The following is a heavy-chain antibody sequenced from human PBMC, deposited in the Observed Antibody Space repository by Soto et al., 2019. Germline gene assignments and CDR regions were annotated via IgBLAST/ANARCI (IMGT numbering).Heavy chain of an antibody. D-gene: IGHD3-9*01. CDR3: ADSRGEYYDILTGYYTRDYYGMDV. CDR1: GGTFSSYT. CDR2: IIPILGIA. J-gene: IGHJ6*02. Sequence: GASVKVSCKASGGTFSSYTISWVRQAPGQGLEWMGRIIPILGIANYAQKFQGRVTITADKSTSTAYMELSSLRSEDTAVYYCADSRGEYYDILTGYYTRDYYGMDVWGQGTTVTVSS. V-gene: IGHV1-69*02.